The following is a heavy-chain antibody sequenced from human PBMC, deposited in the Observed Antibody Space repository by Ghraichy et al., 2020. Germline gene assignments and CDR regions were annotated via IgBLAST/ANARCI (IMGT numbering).Heavy chain of an antibody. CDR2: IYHSGST. Sequence: SETLSLTCAVSGGSISSGGYSWSWIRQPPGKGLEWIGYIYHSGSTYYNPSLKSRVTISVDRSKNQFSLKLSSVTAADTAVYYCASSGYSYGSMDVWGQGTTVTVSS. D-gene: IGHD5-18*01. V-gene: IGHV4-30-2*01. CDR3: ASSGYSYGSMDV. J-gene: IGHJ6*02. CDR1: GGSISSGGYS.